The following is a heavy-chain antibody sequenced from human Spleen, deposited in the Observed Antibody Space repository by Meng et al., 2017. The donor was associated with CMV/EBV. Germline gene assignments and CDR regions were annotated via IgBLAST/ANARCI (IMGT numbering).Heavy chain of an antibody. CDR1: GFTFSSYW. CDR2: INSDGSST. D-gene: IGHD2-2*01. CDR3: ARDYGCSSTSCYPYYYYGMDV. Sequence: GGSLRLSCAASGFTFSSYWMHWVRQAPGKGLVWVSRINSDGSSTSYADSVKGRFTISRGNAKNTLYLQMNSLRAEDTAVYYCARDYGCSSTSCYPYYYYGMDVWGQGTTVTVSS. J-gene: IGHJ6*02. V-gene: IGHV3-74*01.